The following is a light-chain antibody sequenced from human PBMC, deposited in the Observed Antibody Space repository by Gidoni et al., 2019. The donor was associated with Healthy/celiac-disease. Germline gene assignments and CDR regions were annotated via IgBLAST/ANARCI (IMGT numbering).Light chain of an antibody. J-gene: IGLJ2*01. CDR3: AAWDDSLNGLV. CDR1: SSNIGSNT. Sequence: QSVLTQPPSASGTPGQRFTISCSGSSSNIGSNTVNWYQQLPGTAPKLLIYSKNQRPSGVPDRFSGSKSGTSASLAISGLQSEDEADYYCAAWDDSLNGLVFGGGTKLTVL. CDR2: SKN. V-gene: IGLV1-44*01.